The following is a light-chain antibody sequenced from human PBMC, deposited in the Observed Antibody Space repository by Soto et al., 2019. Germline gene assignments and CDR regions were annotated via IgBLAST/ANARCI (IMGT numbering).Light chain of an antibody. CDR2: YMS. J-gene: IGKJ1*01. V-gene: IGKV3-11*01. CDR3: HQRQSWPRT. Sequence: EIVLTQSPATLSSSPGETATLSCRASQYVGSRLAGYQHKPGQAPRLLIYYMSKRATGIPARFSGSGSGTDFTRTISSVAPDDFAIYYCHQRQSWPRTFGQGTKVEIK. CDR1: QYVGSR.